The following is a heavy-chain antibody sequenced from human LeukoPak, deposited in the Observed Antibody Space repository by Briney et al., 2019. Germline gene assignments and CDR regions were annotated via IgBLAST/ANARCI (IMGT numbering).Heavy chain of an antibody. J-gene: IGHJ3*02. D-gene: IGHD2/OR15-2a*01. V-gene: IGHV4-59*01. Sequence: PSETLSLTCTVSGGSFSSYYWSWIRQPPGRGLEWIGYIYYSGSTNYNPSLKSRVTISVDTSKNQFSLKLSSVTAADTAVYYCARELYGPQRHDAFDIWGQGTMVTVSS. CDR1: GGSFSSYY. CDR3: ARELYGPQRHDAFDI. CDR2: IYYSGST.